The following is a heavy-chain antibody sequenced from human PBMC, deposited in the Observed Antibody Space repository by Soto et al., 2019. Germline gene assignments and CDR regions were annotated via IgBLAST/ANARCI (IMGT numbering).Heavy chain of an antibody. J-gene: IGHJ4*02. D-gene: IGHD6-13*01. CDR2: INHSGST. CDR1: GGSFSGYY. V-gene: IGHV4-34*01. CDR3: ARGHGYSSSWYY. Sequence: SLTCAVNGGSFSGYYWNWIRQPPGKGLEWIGEINHSGSTNYNPSLKSRVTISIDTSKNQFSLNLNSVTAADTAVYYCARGHGYSSSWYYWGQGTLVTVSS.